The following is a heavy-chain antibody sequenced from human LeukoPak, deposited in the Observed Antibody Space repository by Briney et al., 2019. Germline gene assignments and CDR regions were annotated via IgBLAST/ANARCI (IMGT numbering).Heavy chain of an antibody. CDR3: AKTYSGYDGADY. Sequence: ASVKVSCKASGGTFSSYAISWVRQAPGQGLEWMGGIIPIFGTANYAQKFQGRVTITADKSTSTAYMELSSLRSEDTAVYYCAKTYSGYDGADYWGQGTLVTVSS. CDR2: IIPIFGTA. D-gene: IGHD5-12*01. CDR1: GGTFSSYA. V-gene: IGHV1-69*06. J-gene: IGHJ4*02.